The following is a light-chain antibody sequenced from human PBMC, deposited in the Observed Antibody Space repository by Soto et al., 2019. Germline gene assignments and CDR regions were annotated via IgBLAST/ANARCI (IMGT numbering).Light chain of an antibody. CDR1: SSDVGGYIY. J-gene: IGLJ1*01. V-gene: IGLV2-14*01. CDR2: DVT. Sequence: QSVLTQPASVSGSPGQSITISCTGTSSDVGGYIYVSWYQQHPGKAPKLMIYDVTSRPSGVSYRFSGSKSGNTASLTISGLQAEDEADYYCNSFRVSHLYVFGTGTKVTVL. CDR3: NSFRVSHLYV.